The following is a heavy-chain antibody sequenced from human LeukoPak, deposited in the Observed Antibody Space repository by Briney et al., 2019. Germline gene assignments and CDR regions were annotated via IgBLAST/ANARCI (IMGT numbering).Heavy chain of an antibody. V-gene: IGHV1-2*02. Sequence: GASVKVSCKASGYIFTGYYMHWVRQAPGQGLEWMGWINPNSGGTNYAQKFQGRVTMTRDMSISTAYMELTRLRSDDTAVYYCARSGYSGYDWGLNYWGQGTLVTVSS. CDR1: GYIFTGYY. CDR3: ARSGYSGYDWGLNY. J-gene: IGHJ4*02. D-gene: IGHD5-12*01. CDR2: INPNSGGT.